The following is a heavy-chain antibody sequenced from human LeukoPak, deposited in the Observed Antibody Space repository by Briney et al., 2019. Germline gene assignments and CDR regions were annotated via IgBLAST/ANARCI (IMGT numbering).Heavy chain of an antibody. CDR1: GYTFTSYA. CDR2: INTNTGNP. V-gene: IGHV7-4-1*02. CDR3: ARSSTSGSYPLFGY. J-gene: IGHJ4*02. Sequence: EASVKVSCKASGYTFTSYAMNWVRQAPGQGLEWMGWINTNTGNPTYAQGFTGRFVFSLDTSVSTAYLQISSLKAEDTAVYYCARSSTSGSYPLFGYWGQGTLVTVSS. D-gene: IGHD1-26*01.